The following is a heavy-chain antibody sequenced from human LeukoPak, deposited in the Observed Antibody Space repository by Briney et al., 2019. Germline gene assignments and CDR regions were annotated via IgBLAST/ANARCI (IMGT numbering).Heavy chain of an antibody. CDR2: ISWNSGSI. D-gene: IGHD6-6*01. J-gene: IGHJ6*02. V-gene: IGHV3-9*01. CDR3: AKGILDLSAARPGLRYYYYGMDV. Sequence: GGSLRLSCAASGFTFDDYAMHWVRQAPGKGLEWVSGISWNSGSIDYADSVKGRFTISRDNAKNSLYLQMNSLRAEDTALYYCAKGILDLSAARPGLRYYYYGMDVWGQGTTVTVSS. CDR1: GFTFDDYA.